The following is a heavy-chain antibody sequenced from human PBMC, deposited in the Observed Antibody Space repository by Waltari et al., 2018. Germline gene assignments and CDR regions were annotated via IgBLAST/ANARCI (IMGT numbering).Heavy chain of an antibody. CDR3: VRLEDCSGPGGNCYSGDSFALDV. V-gene: IGHV4-34*02. Sequence: QVQLQQWGAGQLQPSETLSLTCGVSGGSFSCYYWGWIRQPPGKGLEWIWKINHNGNRNYNPSLRSRVTMLIDTSRSQFSLKVNSVTAADTAVYYCVRLEDCSGPGGNCYSGDSFALDVWGQGTTVTVSS. CDR1: GGSFSCYY. D-gene: IGHD2-15*01. J-gene: IGHJ6*02. CDR2: INHNGNR.